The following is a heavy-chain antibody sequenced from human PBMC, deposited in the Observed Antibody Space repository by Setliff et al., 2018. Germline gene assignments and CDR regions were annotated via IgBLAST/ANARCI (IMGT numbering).Heavy chain of an antibody. J-gene: IGHJ4*02. CDR2: ISSTITST. CDR1: GFTFSSYS. D-gene: IGHD7-27*01. CDR3: IDGRNRAWGVY. V-gene: IGHV3-23*01. Sequence: PGGSLRLSCAASGFTFSSYSMNWVRQAPGKGLEWVSAISSTITSTYYADSVKGRFTISRDNSKNTLYLQMNSLRAEDTAVYYCIDGRNRAWGVYWGQGTLVTVSS.